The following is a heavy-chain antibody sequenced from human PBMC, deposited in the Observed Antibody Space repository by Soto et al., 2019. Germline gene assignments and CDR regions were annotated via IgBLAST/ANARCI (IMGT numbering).Heavy chain of an antibody. Sequence: SGFTFSSYAMTWVRQAPGKGLEWVSTIRASGGSTYYADSVKSRITINPDTSKNQFSLQLNSVTPEDTAVYYCARGIKNSGWFISWGQGTLVTVSS. CDR2: IRASGGST. D-gene: IGHD6-19*01. J-gene: IGHJ4*02. CDR3: ARGIKNSGWFIS. CDR1: GFTFSSYA. V-gene: IGHV3-23*01.